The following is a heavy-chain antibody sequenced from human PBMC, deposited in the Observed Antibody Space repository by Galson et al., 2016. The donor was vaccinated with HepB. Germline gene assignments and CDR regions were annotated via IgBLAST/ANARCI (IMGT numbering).Heavy chain of an antibody. V-gene: IGHV1-69*13. CDR1: GGTFSYYA. D-gene: IGHD2-15*01. CDR2: IIPIFGKA. J-gene: IGHJ4*02. Sequence: SVKVSCKASGGTFSYYAISWVRQAPGQGLEWMGGIIPIFGKADYAQKFQGRVTITADDSTSTAHMELSSLRSEDTAVYYCASRGARFCSGGSCYECDYWGQGTLVTVSS. CDR3: ASRGARFCSGGSCYECDY.